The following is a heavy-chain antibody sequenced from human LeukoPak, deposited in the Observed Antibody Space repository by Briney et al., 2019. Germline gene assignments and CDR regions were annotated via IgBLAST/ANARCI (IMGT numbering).Heavy chain of an antibody. J-gene: IGHJ4*02. Sequence: GGSLRLSCAASGFTFSNYGMHWVRQAPGKGLEWVAVIWLDGSNEYYADSVKGRFTISRDNAKNSLYLQMNSLRVEDTGVYYCARDIWGQGTLVTVSS. CDR1: GFTFSNYG. CDR2: IWLDGSNE. V-gene: IGHV3-33*01. CDR3: ARDI.